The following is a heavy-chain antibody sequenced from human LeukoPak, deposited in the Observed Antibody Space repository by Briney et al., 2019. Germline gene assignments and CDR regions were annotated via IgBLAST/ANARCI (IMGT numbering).Heavy chain of an antibody. V-gene: IGHV3-74*01. CDR1: GFTFSSYG. CDR3: VRDRGGLPVVY. D-gene: IGHD3-10*01. J-gene: IGHJ4*02. CDR2: INSDGSTT. Sequence: GGSLRLSCAASGFTFSSYGMHWVRQAPGKGLVWVSHINSDGSTTTYADSVKGRFTISRDNARNTLFLQMKSLRVEDTAVYYCVRDRGGLPVVYWGQGSLVTVSS.